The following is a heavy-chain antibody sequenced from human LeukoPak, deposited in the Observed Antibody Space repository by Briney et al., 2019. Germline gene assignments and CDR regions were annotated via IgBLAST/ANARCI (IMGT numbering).Heavy chain of an antibody. CDR1: GFTVSSSY. J-gene: IGHJ6*02. CDR2: IYAGGST. V-gene: IGHV3-53*01. CDR3: AREASDGGYYYYGMDV. D-gene: IGHD5-24*01. Sequence: GGSLKLSCAASGFTVSSSYMSWVRQAPGKGLEWVSVIYAGGSTYYADSVKGRFTISRDNSRNTLYLQMNSLRAEDTAVFYCAREASDGGYYYYGMDVWGQGTTVTVSS.